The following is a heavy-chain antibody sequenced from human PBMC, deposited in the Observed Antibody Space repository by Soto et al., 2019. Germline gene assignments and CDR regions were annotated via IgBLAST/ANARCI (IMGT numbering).Heavy chain of an antibody. CDR3: ARAVKRITIFGVAASGMDV. J-gene: IGHJ6*02. CDR2: IIPIFGTA. D-gene: IGHD3-3*01. V-gene: IGHV1-69*06. Sequence: SVKVSCKASGGTFSSYAISWVRQAPGQGLEWMGGIIPIFGTANYAQKFQGRVTITADKSTSTAYMALSSLRSEDTAVYYCARAVKRITIFGVAASGMDVWGQGTTVTVSS. CDR1: GGTFSSYA.